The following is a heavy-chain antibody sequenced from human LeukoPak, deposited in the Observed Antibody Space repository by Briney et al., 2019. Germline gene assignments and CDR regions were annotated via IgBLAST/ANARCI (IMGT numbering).Heavy chain of an antibody. CDR2: INPNSGGT. V-gene: IGHV1-2*02. D-gene: IGHD3-10*01. J-gene: IGHJ5*02. Sequence: ATVKVSCKASGYTSTGYYMHWVRQAPGQGLEWMGWINPNSGGTNYAQKFQGRVTMTRDTSISTAYMELSRLRSDDTAVYYCAREAHPLWFGELTIRCWFDPWGQGTLVTVSS. CDR1: GYTSTGYY. CDR3: AREAHPLWFGELTIRCWFDP.